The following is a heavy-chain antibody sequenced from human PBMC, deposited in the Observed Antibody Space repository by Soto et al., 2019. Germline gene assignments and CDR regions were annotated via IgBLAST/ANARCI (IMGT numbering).Heavy chain of an antibody. CDR1: GFTFSGIV. CDR2: VSYDATNK. Sequence: QVQLVESGGGVVRPGNSLTLACAASGFTFSGIVMHWVRQAPGKGLEWVAVVSYDATNKFYGESVKGRFTVSRDNSKHTLYLHMTSLRPEDTATYYCAKALSFTSSALDSWGQGSLVIVS. D-gene: IGHD2-2*01. J-gene: IGHJ5*02. CDR3: AKALSFTSSALDS. V-gene: IGHV3-30*18.